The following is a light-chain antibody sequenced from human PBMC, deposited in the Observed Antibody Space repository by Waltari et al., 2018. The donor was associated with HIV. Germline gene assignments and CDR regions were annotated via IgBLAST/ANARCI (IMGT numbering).Light chain of an antibody. Sequence: SFELTQPPSVSVSPGQTASITCSGDKLGDKYSCWYQQKPGQSPVLVIYEDTKRPSGIPERFSASNSGQTATLPISGTQAMDEADYYCQTWDSTTVVFGGGTKLTVL. CDR2: EDT. V-gene: IGLV3-1*01. CDR1: KLGDKY. CDR3: QTWDSTTVV. J-gene: IGLJ2*01.